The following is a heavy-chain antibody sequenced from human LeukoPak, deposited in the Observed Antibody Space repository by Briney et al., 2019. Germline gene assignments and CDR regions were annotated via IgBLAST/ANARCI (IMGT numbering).Heavy chain of an antibody. D-gene: IGHD6-13*01. Sequence: GGSLRLSCAASGFTFSTFAMIWVRQPPGKGLEWVSSIFPSGGEIHYADSVRGRFTISRDNSKSTLSLQMNSLRAEDTAVYYCAKDPGSSWYGYFDYWGQGTLVTVSS. J-gene: IGHJ4*02. V-gene: IGHV3-23*01. CDR1: GFTFSTFA. CDR2: IFPSGGEI. CDR3: AKDPGSSWYGYFDY.